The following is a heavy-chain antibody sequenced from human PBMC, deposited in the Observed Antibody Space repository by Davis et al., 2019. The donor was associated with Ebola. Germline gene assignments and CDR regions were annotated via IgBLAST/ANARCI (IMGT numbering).Heavy chain of an antibody. CDR2: ISAYNGNT. CDR3: ARDAGMVAYAANFDY. CDR1: GYTFTSYG. J-gene: IGHJ4*02. D-gene: IGHD1-26*01. V-gene: IGHV1-18*01. Sequence: ASVKVSCKASGYTFTSYGISWVRQAPGQGLEWMGWISAYNGNTNYAQKLQGRVTMTTDTSTSTAYMELRSLRSDDTAVYYCARDAGMVAYAANFDYWGQGTLVTVSS.